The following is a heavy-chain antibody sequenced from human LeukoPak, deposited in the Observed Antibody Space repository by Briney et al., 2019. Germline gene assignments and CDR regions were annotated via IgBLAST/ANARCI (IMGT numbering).Heavy chain of an antibody. CDR3: ARDLELRGGFDY. J-gene: IGHJ4*02. CDR2: IYYSGST. V-gene: IGHV4-59*01. CDR1: GGSISSYY. Sequence: PSETLSLTCTVSGGSISSYYWSWIRQPPGKGLEWIGYIYYSGSTNYNPSLKSRVTISVDTSKNQFSLKLSSVTAADMAVYYCARDLELRGGFDYWGQGTLVTVSS. D-gene: IGHD1-7*01.